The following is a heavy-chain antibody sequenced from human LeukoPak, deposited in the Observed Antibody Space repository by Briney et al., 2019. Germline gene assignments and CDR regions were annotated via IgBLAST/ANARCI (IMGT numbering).Heavy chain of an antibody. J-gene: IGHJ4*02. CDR3: ARVSGRLERQSDLDY. D-gene: IGHD1-1*01. Sequence: GGSLRLSCAASGFTFSSYGMHWVRQAPGKGLEWVSSISGDSTYIYNAGSVKGRFTISRDNAQASLYLQMISLRADDTAVYYCARVSGRLERQSDLDYWGQGTLVIVSS. CDR2: ISGDSTYI. V-gene: IGHV3-21*01. CDR1: GFTFSSYG.